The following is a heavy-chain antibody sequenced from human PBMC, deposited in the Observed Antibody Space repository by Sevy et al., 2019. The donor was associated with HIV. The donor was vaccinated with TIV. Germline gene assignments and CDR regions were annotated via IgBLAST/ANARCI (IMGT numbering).Heavy chain of an antibody. D-gene: IGHD2-15*01. Sequence: SETLSLTCTVSGGSISSSSYYWGWIRQPPGKGLEWIGSIYYSGSTYYNPSLKSRVTISVDTSKNQFSLKLSSVTAADTAVYYCARHSGYCSGGSCFHDAFDIWGQGTMVTVSS. V-gene: IGHV4-39*01. CDR1: GGSISSSSYY. J-gene: IGHJ3*02. CDR2: IYYSGST. CDR3: ARHSGYCSGGSCFHDAFDI.